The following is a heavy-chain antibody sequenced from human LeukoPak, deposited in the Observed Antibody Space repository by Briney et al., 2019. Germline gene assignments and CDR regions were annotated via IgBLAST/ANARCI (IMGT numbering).Heavy chain of an antibody. CDR2: FDPEDGET. CDR3: ATMGTYYYDSSGYST. Sequence: ASVKVSCKVSGYTLTELSMHWVRQAPGKGLEWMGGFDPEDGETIYAQKFQGRVTMTEDTSTDTAYMELSSLGSEDTAVYYCATMGTYYYDSSGYSTWGQGTLVTVSS. V-gene: IGHV1-24*01. D-gene: IGHD3-22*01. CDR1: GYTLTELS. J-gene: IGHJ5*02.